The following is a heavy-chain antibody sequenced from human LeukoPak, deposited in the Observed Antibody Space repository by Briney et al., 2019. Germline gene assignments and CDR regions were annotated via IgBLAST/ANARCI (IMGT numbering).Heavy chain of an antibody. Sequence: PGGSLRLSCAASGFTFSSYGMHWVRQAPGKGLEWVAFVRFDGSSEYYPDSVKGRFTISRDNSKNKLYLQMNSLRVGDTAVYSCAKESGGDYHSEGPHYWGLGTLVTVSS. V-gene: IGHV3-30*02. CDR3: AKESGGDYHSEGPHY. CDR2: VRFDGSSE. CDR1: GFTFSSYG. J-gene: IGHJ4*02. D-gene: IGHD2-21*02.